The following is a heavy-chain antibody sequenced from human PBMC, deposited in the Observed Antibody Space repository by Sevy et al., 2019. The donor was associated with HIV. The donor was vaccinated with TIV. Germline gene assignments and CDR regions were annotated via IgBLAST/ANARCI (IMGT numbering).Heavy chain of an antibody. CDR3: ARETGSDWYLDF. D-gene: IGHD1-1*01. CDR1: EFIFSRYG. Sequence: GGSLRLSCAASEFIFSRYGVHWVRQAPGKGLEWVAAIFNDGNKKYYADSVKGRFTISRDNSKNMLYLQMDSLRAEDTAVYYCARETGSDWYLDFWGQGTLVTVSS. J-gene: IGHJ4*02. CDR2: IFNDGNKK. V-gene: IGHV3-33*01.